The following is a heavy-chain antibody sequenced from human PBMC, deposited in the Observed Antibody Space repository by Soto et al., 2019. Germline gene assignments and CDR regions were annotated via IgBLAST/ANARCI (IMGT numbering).Heavy chain of an antibody. CDR1: GYSFTSYW. CDR2: IYPGDSDT. J-gene: IGHJ4*02. Sequence: GESLKISCKGSGYSFTSYWIGWVRQMPGKGLEWMGIIYPGDSDTRYSPSFQGQVTISADKSISTAYLQWSSLKASDTAMYYCSRLAIGYYYDSSGYYPFDYWGQGTLVTVSS. D-gene: IGHD3-22*01. V-gene: IGHV5-51*01. CDR3: SRLAIGYYYDSSGYYPFDY.